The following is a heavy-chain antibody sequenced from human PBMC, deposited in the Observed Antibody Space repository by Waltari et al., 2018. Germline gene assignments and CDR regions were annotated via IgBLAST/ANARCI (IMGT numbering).Heavy chain of an antibody. V-gene: IGHV3-33*01. CDR2: KWEEGGKK. J-gene: IGHJ5*02. D-gene: IGHD6-13*01. CDR1: GFSFSDYA. CDR3: TRGDGWSAAGTYWFDP. Sequence: QVHLVESGGGVVQPGKSLRLSCAASGFSFSDYAIPWVRQAPGKGWEWVAVKWEEGGKKDEADSGKGRVTGSRDKAKSMSSLQRNSLRAEDTAMDFCTRGDGWSAAGTYWFDPWGQGTLVTVSS.